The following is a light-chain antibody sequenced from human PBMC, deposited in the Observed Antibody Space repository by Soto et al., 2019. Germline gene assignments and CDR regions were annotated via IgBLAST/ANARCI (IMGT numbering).Light chain of an antibody. CDR2: RND. Sequence: QSVLTQPPSASGTPGQRVTISCSGSSSNIGSNYVYWYQQLPGTAPKLLIHRNDQRPSGVPDRFSASKSGTSASLAISGLRSEDEADFCCAVWDDSPSGVVFGGGTKLTVL. CDR1: SSNIGSNY. V-gene: IGLV1-47*01. CDR3: AVWDDSPSGVV. J-gene: IGLJ2*01.